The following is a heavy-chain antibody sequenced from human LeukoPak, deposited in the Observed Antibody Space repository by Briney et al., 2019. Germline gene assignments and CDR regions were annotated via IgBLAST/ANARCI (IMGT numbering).Heavy chain of an antibody. CDR3: ARVRRPTLYFPFDY. Sequence: PSETLSLTCAVYGGSFSGYYWSWIRQPPGKGREWMGEINHSGSTNYNPSLKSRVTISVDTSKNQFSLKLSSVTAADTAVYYCARVRRPTLYFPFDYWGQGTLVTVSS. CDR2: INHSGST. J-gene: IGHJ4*02. D-gene: IGHD2-8*01. V-gene: IGHV4-34*01. CDR1: GGSFSGYY.